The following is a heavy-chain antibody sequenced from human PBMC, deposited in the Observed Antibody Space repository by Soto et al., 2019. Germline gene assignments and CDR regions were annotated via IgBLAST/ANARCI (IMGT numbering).Heavy chain of an antibody. D-gene: IGHD6-6*01. CDR2: INTDGSGT. CDR1: GFTFSSDW. V-gene: IGHV3-74*01. J-gene: IGHJ6*02. Sequence: PGGSLRLSCAASGFTFSSDWMHWFRQAPGKGLVWVSRINTDGSGTSYAGSVKGRFTISRDNAKNTLYLQMNSLRAEDTAVYYCAREYSSSATHHKFYYYYYGMDVWGQGTTVTVSS. CDR3: AREYSSSATHHKFYYYYYGMDV.